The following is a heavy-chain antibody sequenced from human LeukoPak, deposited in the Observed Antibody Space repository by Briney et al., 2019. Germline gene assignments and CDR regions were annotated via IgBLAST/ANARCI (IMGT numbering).Heavy chain of an antibody. Sequence: GGSLRLSCAASGLTFSSYAMMWLRQAPGQGLEWVSAITGSGDWALYADSVKGRFTISRDNSKNTLYLQMNSLKTEDTAVYYCTTEVPRSIAAAGEPVDYWGQGTLVTVSS. V-gene: IGHV3-23*01. D-gene: IGHD6-13*01. CDR2: ITGSGDWA. J-gene: IGHJ4*02. CDR1: GLTFSSYA. CDR3: TTEVPRSIAAAGEPVDY.